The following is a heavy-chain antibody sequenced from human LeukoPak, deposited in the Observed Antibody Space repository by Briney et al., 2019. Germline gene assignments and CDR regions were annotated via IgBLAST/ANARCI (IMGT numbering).Heavy chain of an antibody. J-gene: IGHJ4*02. CDR3: AGELLKTLFDY. CDR1: GFTFSSYS. Sequence: GGSLRLSCAASGFTFSSYSMNWVRQAPGKGLEWVSSISSSSSYIYYAGSVKGRFTISRDNAKNSLYLQMNSLRAEDTAVYYCAGELLKTLFDYWGQGTLVTVSS. V-gene: IGHV3-21*04. CDR2: ISSSSSYI. D-gene: IGHD3-10*01.